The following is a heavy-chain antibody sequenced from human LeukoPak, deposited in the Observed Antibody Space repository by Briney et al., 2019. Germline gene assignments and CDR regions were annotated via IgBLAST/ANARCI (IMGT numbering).Heavy chain of an antibody. CDR1: GGSFSGYY. CDR3: ARGRMERWPYYDYVWGSYRRYYFDY. V-gene: IGHV4-34*01. J-gene: IGHJ4*02. Sequence: PSETLSLTCAVYGGSFSGYYWSWIRQPPGKGLEWIGEINHSGSTNYNPSLRSRVTISVDTSKNQFSLKLSSVTAADTAVYYCARGRMERWPYYDYVWGSYRRYYFDYWGQGTLVTVSS. D-gene: IGHD3-16*02. CDR2: INHSGST.